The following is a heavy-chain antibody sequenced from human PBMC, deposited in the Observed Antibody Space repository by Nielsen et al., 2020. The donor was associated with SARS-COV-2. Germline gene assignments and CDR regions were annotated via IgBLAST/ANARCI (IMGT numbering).Heavy chain of an antibody. V-gene: IGHV4-59*12. D-gene: IGHD4-17*01. CDR1: GGSISSYY. Sequence: SETLSLTCTVSGGSISSYYWSWIRQPPGKGLEWIGYIYYSGSTNYNPSLKSRVTISVDTSKNQFSLKLSSVTAADTAVYYCARADYGDYFDYWGQGTLVTVSS. CDR2: IYYSGST. J-gene: IGHJ4*02. CDR3: ARADYGDYFDY.